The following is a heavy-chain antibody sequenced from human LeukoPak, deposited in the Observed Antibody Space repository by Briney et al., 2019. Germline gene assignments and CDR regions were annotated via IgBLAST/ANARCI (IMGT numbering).Heavy chain of an antibody. D-gene: IGHD3-22*01. Sequence: PSETLSLTCAVYGGSFSGYYWSWIRQPAGKGLEWIGRIYTSGSTNYNPSLKSRVTMSVDTSKNQFSLKLSSVTAADTAVYYCARTHYYDSSGYYPFDYWGQGTLVTVSS. J-gene: IGHJ4*02. V-gene: IGHV4-59*10. CDR3: ARTHYYDSSGYYPFDY. CDR1: GGSFSGYY. CDR2: IYTSGST.